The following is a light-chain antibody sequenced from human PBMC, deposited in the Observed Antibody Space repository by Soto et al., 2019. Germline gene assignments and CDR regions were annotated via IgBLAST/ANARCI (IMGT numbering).Light chain of an antibody. CDR1: QDITDY. Sequence: DIQMTQSPSSLSASVGDRVTITCQASQDITDYLNWYQQKPGKAPRLLIYDASNLETGVPPRFSGSGSGTDFTFTSSSLQPEGIATYYCQQYEALVLSFGGGTKVEIK. CDR3: QQYEALVLS. V-gene: IGKV1-33*01. CDR2: DAS. J-gene: IGKJ4*01.